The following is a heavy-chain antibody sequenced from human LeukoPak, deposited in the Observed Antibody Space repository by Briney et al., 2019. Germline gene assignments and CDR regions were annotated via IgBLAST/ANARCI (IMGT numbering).Heavy chain of an antibody. CDR1: GYTFTSSA. J-gene: IGHJ3*02. Sequence: GASVTVSCKAAGYTFTSSAITWVRQAPGQGLEWMGWFSEYNGYTNYAQNLQGRVTMTTDTSTSTAYMELRGLTSDDTAVYYCARHVDCNDPSCYTWDTFDIWGQGTMVTVSS. CDR3: ARHVDCNDPSCYTWDTFDI. CDR2: FSEYNGYT. V-gene: IGHV1-18*01. D-gene: IGHD2-2*02.